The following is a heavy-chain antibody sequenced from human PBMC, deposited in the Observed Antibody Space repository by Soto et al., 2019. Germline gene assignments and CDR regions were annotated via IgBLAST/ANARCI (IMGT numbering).Heavy chain of an antibody. V-gene: IGHV3-7*03. CDR2: INQDGSEK. D-gene: IGHD3-3*01. J-gene: IGHJ4*02. Sequence: EVQVAESGGGLVQPGGSLRLSCTASGFTFSTYWMTWVRQAPGKGLEWVANINQDGSEKYYADSVKGRFTISRDNTKNSLYLQMNSLRVEDTAVYYCARAPQFYDFWSGYYRSGDLKLYFDSWGQGTLVTVSS. CDR1: GFTFSTYW. CDR3: ARAPQFYDFWSGYYRSGDLKLYFDS.